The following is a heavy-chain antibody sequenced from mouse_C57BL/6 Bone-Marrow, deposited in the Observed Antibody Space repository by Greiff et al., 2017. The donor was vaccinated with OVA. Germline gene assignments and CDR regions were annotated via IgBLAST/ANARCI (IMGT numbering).Heavy chain of an antibody. Sequence: QVQLQQPGAELVMPGASVKLSCTASGYTFTSYWMHWVKQRPGQGLEWIGAIDPSDSYTNYNQKFKGKSTLTVDKSSSTAYMQLSSLTSEDSAVYYCARNYDSFDYWGQGTTLTVSS. CDR2: IDPSDSYT. V-gene: IGHV1-69*01. CDR3: ARNYDSFDY. CDR1: GYTFTSYW. J-gene: IGHJ2*01. D-gene: IGHD2-4*01.